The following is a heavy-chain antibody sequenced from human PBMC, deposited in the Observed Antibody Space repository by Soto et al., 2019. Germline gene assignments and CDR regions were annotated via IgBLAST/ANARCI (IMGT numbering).Heavy chain of an antibody. V-gene: IGHV1-2*02. J-gene: IGHJ5*02. CDR3: ARATYSSSSRGWFDP. CDR1: GYTFTGYY. D-gene: IGHD6-6*01. CDR2: INPNSGGT. Sequence: ASVKVSCKASGYTFTGYYMHWVRQAPGQGLEWMGWINPNSGGTNYAQKFQGRVTMTRDTSISTAYMELSRLRSDDTAVYYCARATYSSSSRGWFDPWGQGTLVTVSS.